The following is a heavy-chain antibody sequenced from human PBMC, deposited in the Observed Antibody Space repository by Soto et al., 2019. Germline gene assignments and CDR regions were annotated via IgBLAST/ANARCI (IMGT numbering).Heavy chain of an antibody. CDR3: AHPRGYGIFDAYDI. CDR2: ISAGGEST. CDR1: GFTFSTYA. Sequence: HPGGSLRLSCEASGFTFSTYAMSWVRQAPGKGLEWVSAISAGGESTYSADSVRGWFTISRDNSMNELYLQMRRLRIEDTAVYFCAHPRGYGIFDAYDIWGQGTMVTVSS. D-gene: IGHD1-20*01. J-gene: IGHJ3*02. V-gene: IGHV3-23*01.